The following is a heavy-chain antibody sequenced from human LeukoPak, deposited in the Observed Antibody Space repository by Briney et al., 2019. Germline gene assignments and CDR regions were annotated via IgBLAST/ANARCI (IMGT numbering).Heavy chain of an antibody. Sequence: SETLSLTCTVSGGSISSSSYYWGWIRQRAGKGLEWIGRIYTSGSTNYNPSLKSRVTMSIDTSKNQFSLKLTSVTAADSAIYYCARGPYSSGWYAINSWGQGALVSVSS. CDR1: GGSISSSSYY. D-gene: IGHD6-19*01. CDR3: ARGPYSSGWYAINS. J-gene: IGHJ4*02. CDR2: IYTSGST. V-gene: IGHV4-61*02.